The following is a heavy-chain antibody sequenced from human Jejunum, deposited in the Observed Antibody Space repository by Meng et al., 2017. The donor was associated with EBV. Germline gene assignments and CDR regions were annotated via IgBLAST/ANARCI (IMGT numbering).Heavy chain of an antibody. J-gene: IGHJ4*02. D-gene: IGHD2-21*02. CDR1: GDSIDSRNW. V-gene: IGHV4-4*02. Sequence: GEVQGSGPGLVKPSGTLALTCAVSGDSIDSRNWWSWVRQSPERGLEWIGEIYYSGSTNYNPSLKSRVTILVDRSENHFSLHLSSVTAADTAVYYCVRGGDYCLVYWGQGTLVTVSS. CDR2: IYYSGST. CDR3: VRGGDYCLVY.